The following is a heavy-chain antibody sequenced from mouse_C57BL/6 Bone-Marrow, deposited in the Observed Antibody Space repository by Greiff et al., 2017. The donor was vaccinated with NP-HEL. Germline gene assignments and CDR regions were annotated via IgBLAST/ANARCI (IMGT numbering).Heavy chain of an antibody. V-gene: IGHV1-82*01. CDR2: IYPGDGDT. D-gene: IGHD2-3*01. J-gene: IGHJ4*01. Sequence: VQLVESGPELVKPGASVKISCKASGYAFSSSWMNWVKQRPGKGLEWIGRIYPGDGDTNYNGKFKGKATLTADKSSSTAYMPLSSLTSEDSAVYFCAASYDGYPYYAMDYWGQGTSVTVSS. CDR1: GYAFSSSW. CDR3: AASYDGYPYYAMDY.